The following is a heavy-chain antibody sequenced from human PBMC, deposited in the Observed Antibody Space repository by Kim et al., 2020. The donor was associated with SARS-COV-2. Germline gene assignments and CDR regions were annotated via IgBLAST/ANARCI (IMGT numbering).Heavy chain of an antibody. Sequence: GGSLRLSCVASGFTFSSYGMIWVRQAQGKGLEFVSGISARGGSTYFGDSVKGRFTISRDNSKNTLYLQMNSLRVEDTALYYCAKEDGGSGSYPSDYWGQGTLVTVSS. CDR1: GFTFSSYG. CDR3: AKEDGGSGSYPSDY. D-gene: IGHD3-16*02. CDR2: ISARGGST. V-gene: IGHV3-23*01. J-gene: IGHJ4*02.